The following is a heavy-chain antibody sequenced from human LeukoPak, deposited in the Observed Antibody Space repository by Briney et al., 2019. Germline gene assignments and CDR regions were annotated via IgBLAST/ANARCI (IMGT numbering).Heavy chain of an antibody. J-gene: IGHJ3*02. V-gene: IGHV1-18*01. D-gene: IGHD2-15*01. CDR1: GYTFTNYN. CDR2: ISPYNGNT. CDR3: ARPSRDIVVVVAATEDDAFDI. Sequence: ASVKVSCKASGYTFTNYNIAWVRQAPGQGLEWVGWISPYNGNTKYAQKFQGRVTMTTDTSTSTAYIELRSLTFDDTAVYYCARPSRDIVVVVAATEDDAFDIWGQGTMVTVSS.